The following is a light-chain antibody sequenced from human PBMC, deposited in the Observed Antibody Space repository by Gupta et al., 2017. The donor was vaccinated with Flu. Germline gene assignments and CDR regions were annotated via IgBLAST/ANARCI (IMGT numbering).Light chain of an antibody. CDR3: HSADSTGDSVV. V-gene: IGLV3-25*02. Sequence: YDLTQPPPVSVSPGQTARVTRPGDQLTKQYVHWYQQKPGQAPVMVICRDTERPSGIPERFSGSSAGTTATLTISGVQAEDEADYYCHSADSTGDSVVCGGGTQLTVL. CDR2: RDT. J-gene: IGLJ2*01. CDR1: QLTKQY.